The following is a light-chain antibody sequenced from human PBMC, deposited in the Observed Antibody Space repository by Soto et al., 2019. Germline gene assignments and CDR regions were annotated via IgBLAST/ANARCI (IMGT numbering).Light chain of an antibody. CDR1: SSDIGTYNL. Sequence: QSVLTQPASVSGSPGQSITISCTGTSSDIGTYNLVSWYQRYPGKAPKLMIYEGIKRPSGVSNRFSGSKSGNTAFLTISGLQAEDEADSYCCSYAGSGTDNYVFGSGTKVTVL. J-gene: IGLJ1*01. CDR3: CSYAGSGTDNYV. CDR2: EGI. V-gene: IGLV2-23*01.